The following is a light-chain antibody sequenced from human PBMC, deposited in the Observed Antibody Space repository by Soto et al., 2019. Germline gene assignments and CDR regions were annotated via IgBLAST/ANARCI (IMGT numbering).Light chain of an antibody. CDR1: QSISSY. Sequence: DIQXTQTKKPPPAAIGDRVTINCRASQSISSYLNWYQQKQGQAXKXXXYAASSLKSGVPSRFRGSGSGTDFNLTISSLPSEDFATYFCPERFSPPQPFGHGTQV. CDR2: AAS. CDR3: PERFSPPQP. V-gene: IGKV1-39*01. J-gene: IGKJ1*01.